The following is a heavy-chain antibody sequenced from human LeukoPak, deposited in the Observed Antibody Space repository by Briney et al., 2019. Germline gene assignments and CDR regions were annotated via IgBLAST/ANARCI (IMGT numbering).Heavy chain of an antibody. V-gene: IGHV3-23*01. CDR3: AKDIAYGDYVVS. Sequence: GGSLRLSCAASGFTFSGYAMSWVRQAPGKGLEWVSAISSSSGGTTYYADSVKGRFTISRDNSKNTLYLQMNSLRAEDTAVYYCAKDIAYGDYVVSWGQGTLVTVSS. J-gene: IGHJ4*02. CDR2: ISSSSGGTT. D-gene: IGHD4-17*01. CDR1: GFTFSGYA.